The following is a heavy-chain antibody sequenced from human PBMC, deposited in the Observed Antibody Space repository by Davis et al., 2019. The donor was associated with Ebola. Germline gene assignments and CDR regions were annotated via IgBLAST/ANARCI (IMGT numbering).Heavy chain of an antibody. V-gene: IGHV4-34*01. CDR2: INHSGST. CDR3: ARGDDPGTNIDY. Sequence: PGGSLRLSCAVYGGSFSGYYWSWIRQPPGKGLEWIGEINHSGSTNYNPSLKSRVTISVDTSKNQFSLKLSSVTAADTAVYYCARGDDPGTNIDYWGQGTLVTVSS. D-gene: IGHD1-7*01. CDR1: GGSFSGYY. J-gene: IGHJ4*02.